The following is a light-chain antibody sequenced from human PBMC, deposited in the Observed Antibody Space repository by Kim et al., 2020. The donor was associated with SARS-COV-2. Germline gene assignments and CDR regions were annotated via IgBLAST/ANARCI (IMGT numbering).Light chain of an antibody. J-gene: IGLJ2*01. CDR1: SSNIGSNF. CDR3: AAWDDSLSGVV. Sequence: ELTQPPSASGTPGQRVTISCSGSSSNIGSNFVYWYQQLPGTAPKLLIYSNNQRPSGVPDRFSGSKSGTSASLAISGLRSEDEADYYCAAWDDSLSGVVFGGGTQLTVL. CDR2: SNN. V-gene: IGLV1-47*02.